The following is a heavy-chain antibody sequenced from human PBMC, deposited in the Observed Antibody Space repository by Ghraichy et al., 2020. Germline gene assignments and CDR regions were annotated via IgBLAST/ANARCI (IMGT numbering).Heavy chain of an antibody. CDR1: GGSISSYY. CDR2: IYNDGIT. CDR3: AANYGVNSWLDP. J-gene: IGHJ5*02. Sequence: ETLSLTCTVSGGSISSYYGSWIRQPAGKGLEWIGRIYNDGITNYNPALQGRVTMSVDTSKNQFSLELRSVTAADTAVYYCAANYGVNSWLDPWGQRTLVTVSS. V-gene: IGHV4-4*07. D-gene: IGHD4-23*01.